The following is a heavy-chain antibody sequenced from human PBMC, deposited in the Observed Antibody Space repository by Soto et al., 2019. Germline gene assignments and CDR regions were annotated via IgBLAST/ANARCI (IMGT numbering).Heavy chain of an antibody. D-gene: IGHD3-3*02. CDR3: AKFVIFGVVMSGMDV. J-gene: IGHJ6*02. CDR1: GFTFSSYA. CDR2: ISGSGGST. Sequence: EVQLLESGGGLVQPGGSLRLSCAASGFTFSSYALSWVRQAPGKGLEWVSAISGSGGSTYYADPVKGRFTISRDNSKNTLYLQMNSLRAEDTAVYYCAKFVIFGVVMSGMDVWGQGTTVTVSS. V-gene: IGHV3-23*01.